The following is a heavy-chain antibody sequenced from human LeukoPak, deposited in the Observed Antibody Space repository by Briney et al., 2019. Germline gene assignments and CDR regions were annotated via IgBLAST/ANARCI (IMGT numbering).Heavy chain of an antibody. Sequence: KTSETLSLTCAVYGGSFSGYYWSWIRQPPGKGLEWIGEINHSGSTNYNPSLKSRVTISVDRSKNQFSLKLSSVTAADTAVYYCARMDTTMAVDYWGQGTLVTVSS. V-gene: IGHV4-34*01. CDR3: ARMDTTMAVDY. CDR1: GGSFSGYY. CDR2: INHSGST. D-gene: IGHD5-18*01. J-gene: IGHJ4*02.